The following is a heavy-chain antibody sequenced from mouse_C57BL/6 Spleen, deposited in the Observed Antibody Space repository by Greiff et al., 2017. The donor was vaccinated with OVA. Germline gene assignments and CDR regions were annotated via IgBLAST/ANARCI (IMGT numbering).Heavy chain of an antibody. Sequence: EVQLVESGAELVRPGASVKLSCTASGFNIKDDYMHWVKQRPEQGLEWIGWIDPENGDTEYASKFQGKATITADTSSNTAYLQLSSLTSEDTAVYYCTPPDFDYWGQGTTLTVSS. CDR3: TPPDFDY. J-gene: IGHJ2*01. CDR2: IDPENGDT. CDR1: GFNIKDDY. V-gene: IGHV14-4*01.